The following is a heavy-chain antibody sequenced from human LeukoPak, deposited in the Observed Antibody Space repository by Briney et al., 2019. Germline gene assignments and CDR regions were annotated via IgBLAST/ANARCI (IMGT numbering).Heavy chain of an antibody. CDR2: INTNTGNP. J-gene: IGHJ6*03. D-gene: IGHD2-2*01. CDR1: GYTFTSYA. V-gene: IGHV7-4-1*02. Sequence: GASVKVSCKASGYTFTSYAMNWVRQAPGQGLEWMGWINTNTGNPTYAQGFTGRFVFSLDTSVSTAYLQISSLKAEDTAVYYCARDRPGAGQNYYYYYYMDVWGKGTTVTVSS. CDR3: ARDRPGAGQNYYYYYYMDV.